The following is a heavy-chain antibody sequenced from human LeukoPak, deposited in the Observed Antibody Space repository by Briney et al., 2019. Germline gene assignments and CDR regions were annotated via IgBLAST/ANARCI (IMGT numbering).Heavy chain of an antibody. J-gene: IGHJ4*02. CDR2: IYYTGST. CDR3: ARDPIAARPAYYFDY. V-gene: IGHV4-39*07. CDR1: GGSISSSSYY. Sequence: SETLSLTCTVSGGSISSSSYYWGWIRQPPGKGLEWIGSIYYTGSTYYNPSLKSRVTISVDTSKNQFSLKLSSVTAADTAVYYCARDPIAARPAYYFDYWGQGTLVTVSS. D-gene: IGHD6-6*01.